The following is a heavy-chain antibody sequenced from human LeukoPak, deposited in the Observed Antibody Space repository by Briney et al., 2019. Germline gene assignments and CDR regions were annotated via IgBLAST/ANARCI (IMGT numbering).Heavy chain of an antibody. Sequence: ESRPTLLKPPQTLTLTSTFSGFSLSTTGVAVGWIRQPPGKALEWLALFYWAADKGYTPSLKSRLTITKDTSRNQVVLTMTNMDPGDTATYYCARALYYDSGYYFDSWGQGTLVTVSS. CDR2: FYWAADK. D-gene: IGHD3-22*01. V-gene: IGHV2-5*02. CDR1: GFSLSTTGVA. CDR3: ARALYYDSGYYFDS. J-gene: IGHJ4*02.